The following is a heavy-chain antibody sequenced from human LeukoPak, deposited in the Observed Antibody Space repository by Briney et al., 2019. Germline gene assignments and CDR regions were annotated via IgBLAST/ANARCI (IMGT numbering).Heavy chain of an antibody. CDR1: GGSISSSNW. CDR2: IYHSGST. Sequence: SETLSLTCAVSGGSISSSNWWSWVRQPPGKGLEWIGEIYHSGSTNYNPSLKSRVTISVDKSKNQFSLKLSSVTAADTAVYYCARDRLLWFGELSYFDYWGQGTLVTVSS. CDR3: ARDRLLWFGELSYFDY. J-gene: IGHJ4*02. D-gene: IGHD3-10*01. V-gene: IGHV4-4*02.